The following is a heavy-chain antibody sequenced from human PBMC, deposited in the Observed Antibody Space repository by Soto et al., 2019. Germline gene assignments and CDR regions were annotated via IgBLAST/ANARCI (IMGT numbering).Heavy chain of an antibody. CDR1: GDTFAFHS. CDR3: ATSYGSGYRAFDY. D-gene: IGHD3-10*01. J-gene: IGHJ4*02. Sequence: QVQLVQSGAEVKRPVSSVKVSCKASGDTFAFHSINWVRQAPGLGLEWMGRINPILRMSNYAQRFQGRVTMTADKSTSTAYMVLSSLRSEDTAIYYCATSYGSGYRAFDYWGQGALVTVSS. CDR2: INPILRMS. V-gene: IGHV1-69*02.